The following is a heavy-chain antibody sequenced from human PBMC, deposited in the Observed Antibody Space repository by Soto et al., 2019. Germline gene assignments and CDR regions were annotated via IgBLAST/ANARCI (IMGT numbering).Heavy chain of an antibody. CDR2: ISSDVVNY. Sequence: VQLVESGGGVIQPGRSLRLSCAASGFTFSSFAMHWVRQAPGKGLEWLAVISSDVVNYYYAESVKGRFTISRDNSKNTLYLQMNSLRNEDTAVYYCARGGAWTPEGLGYWGQGTLVTVSS. CDR1: GFTFSSFA. CDR3: ARGGAWTPEGLGY. V-gene: IGHV3-30-3*01. D-gene: IGHD2-15*01. J-gene: IGHJ4*02.